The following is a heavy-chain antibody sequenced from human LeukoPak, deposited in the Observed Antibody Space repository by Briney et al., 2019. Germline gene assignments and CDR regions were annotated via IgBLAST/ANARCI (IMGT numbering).Heavy chain of an antibody. CDR2: INPNSGGT. CDR3: ARAGYYTQDYYYYYMDV. J-gene: IGHJ6*03. CDR1: GYTFTDYY. V-gene: IGHV1-2*02. D-gene: IGHD3-3*01. Sequence: VASVKVSCKASGYTFTDYYMHWVRQAPGQGLEWMGWINPNSGGTNYAQKFQGRVTMTRDTSISTAYMELSRLRSDDTAVYYCARAGYYTQDYYYYYMDVWGKGTTVTVSS.